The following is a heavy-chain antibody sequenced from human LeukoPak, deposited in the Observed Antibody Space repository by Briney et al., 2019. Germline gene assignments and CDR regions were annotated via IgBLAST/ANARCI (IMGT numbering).Heavy chain of an antibody. Sequence: ASVKVSCKVSGYTLTELSTHWVRQAPGKELEWMGGFDPEDGEAVYAQKFQGRVTMTEDTSTDTAYMELSSLRSEDTAVYYCTTANRLTRDSSGYYPDSWGQGTLVTVSS. CDR2: FDPEDGEA. V-gene: IGHV1-24*01. CDR3: TTANRLTRDSSGYYPDS. J-gene: IGHJ4*02. D-gene: IGHD3-22*01. CDR1: GYTLTELS.